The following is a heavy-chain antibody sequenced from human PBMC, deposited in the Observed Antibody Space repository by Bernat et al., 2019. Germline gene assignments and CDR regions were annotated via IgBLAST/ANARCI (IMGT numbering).Heavy chain of an antibody. J-gene: IGHJ5*02. D-gene: IGHD4-17*01. Sequence: EVQLVESGGGLVQPGGSLRLSCAASGFTVSSNYMSWVRQAPGKGLEWVPVIYSGGSTYYADSVKGRFTISRDNSKNTLYLQMNSLRAEDTAVYYCARVRRPDYGDYYWFDPWGQGTLVTVSS. CDR2: IYSGGST. CDR3: ARVRRPDYGDYYWFDP. CDR1: GFTVSSNY. V-gene: IGHV3-66*01.